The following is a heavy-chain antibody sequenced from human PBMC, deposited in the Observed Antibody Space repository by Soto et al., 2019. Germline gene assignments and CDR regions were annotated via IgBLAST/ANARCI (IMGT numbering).Heavy chain of an antibody. D-gene: IGHD2-21*01. V-gene: IGHV4-61*08. Sequence: SETLSLTCIVSGGSVSSGGYNWNWIRQPPGKGLEWIGYMYYSGDTNYNPSLKSRVTISLDTSKNQVSLKLTSVTAADTAVYYCARVGDLQGAYWGQGTLVTVSS. CDR3: ARVGDLQGAY. J-gene: IGHJ4*02. CDR1: GGSVSSGGYN. CDR2: MYYSGDT.